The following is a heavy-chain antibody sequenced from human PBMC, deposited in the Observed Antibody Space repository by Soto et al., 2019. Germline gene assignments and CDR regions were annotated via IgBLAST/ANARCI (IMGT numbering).Heavy chain of an antibody. CDR1: GFTFSSYA. Sequence: GGSLRLSCAASGFTFSSYAMSWVRQAPGKGLEWVSAISGSGGSTYYADSVKGRFTISRDNSKNTLYLQMNSLRAEDTAVYYCAKDLRSRDTNSGSYSNLRVKYSWDYWGQGTLVTVSS. D-gene: IGHD1-26*01. CDR3: AKDLRSRDTNSGSYSNLRVKYSWDY. J-gene: IGHJ4*02. V-gene: IGHV3-23*01. CDR2: ISGSGGST.